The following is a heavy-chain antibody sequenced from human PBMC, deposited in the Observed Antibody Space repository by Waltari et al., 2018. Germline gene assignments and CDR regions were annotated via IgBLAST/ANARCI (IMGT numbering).Heavy chain of an antibody. CDR3: ARADCSGGSCYARAVDY. D-gene: IGHD2-15*01. CDR1: GGTFSSYA. CDR2: IIPICGTA. V-gene: IGHV1-69*08. Sequence: QVQLVQSGAEVKKPGSSVKVSCKASGGTFSSYAISWVRQAPGQGLEWMGRIIPICGTANYEQKFQGRVTITADKSTSTAYMELSSLRSEDTAVYYCARADCSGGSCYARAVDYWGQGTLVTVSS. J-gene: IGHJ4*02.